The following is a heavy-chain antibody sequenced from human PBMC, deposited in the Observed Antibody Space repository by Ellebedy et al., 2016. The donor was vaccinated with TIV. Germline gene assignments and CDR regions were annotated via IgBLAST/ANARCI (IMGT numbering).Heavy chain of an antibody. CDR1: GFNLRSYW. CDR2: IRQEGDEI. Sequence: PGGSLRLSCAASGFNLRSYWMTWVRQAPGKGLEWVAKIRQEGDEIYYVESVKGRFTISRDNAKNSLFLQMNSLRVEDTAVYYCARRASYGDYAVQVNPWFDPWGQGTPVTVSS. J-gene: IGHJ5*02. CDR3: ARRASYGDYAVQVNPWFDP. D-gene: IGHD4-17*01. V-gene: IGHV3-7*01.